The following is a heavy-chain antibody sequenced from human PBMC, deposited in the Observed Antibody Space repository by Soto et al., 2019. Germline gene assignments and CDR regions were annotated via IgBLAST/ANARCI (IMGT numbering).Heavy chain of an antibody. J-gene: IGHJ4*02. CDR3: ARDTGDGTFDF. V-gene: IGHV1-69*06. CDR2: IIPIFGTA. Sequence: SXKVSFKAAGGTXSSYAIGWVRQAPGQGLEWMGGIIPIFGTANYAQKFQDRVTISRDTSASTAYMEMTRLRSEDTAVYYCARDTGDGTFDFWGQGTLGTVSS. CDR1: GGTXSSYA. D-gene: IGHD7-27*01.